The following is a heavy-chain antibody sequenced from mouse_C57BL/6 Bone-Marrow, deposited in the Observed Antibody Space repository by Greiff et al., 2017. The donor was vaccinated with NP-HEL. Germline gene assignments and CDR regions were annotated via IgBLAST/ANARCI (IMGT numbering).Heavy chain of an antibody. CDR2: IDPADSYT. J-gene: IGHJ4*01. D-gene: IGHD2-13*01. CDR3: ASGGLTRAMDY. Sequence: QVQLQQPGAELVMPGASVKLSCKASGYTFTSYWMHWVKQRPGQGLEWIREIDPADSYTNYNQKFKGKSTLTVDKSSSTAYMQLSSLTSEDSAVYYCASGGLTRAMDYWGQGTSVTVSS. V-gene: IGHV1-69*01. CDR1: GYTFTSYW.